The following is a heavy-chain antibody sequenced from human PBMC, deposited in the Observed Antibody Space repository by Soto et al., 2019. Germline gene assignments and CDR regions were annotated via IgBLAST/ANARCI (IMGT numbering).Heavy chain of an antibody. D-gene: IGHD3-9*01. CDR2: IYYSGST. V-gene: IGHV4-59*01. Sequence: SETLSLTCTVSGGSISSYYWSWIRQPPGKGLEWIGYIYYSGSTNYNPSLKSRVTISVDTSKNQFSLKLSSVTAADTAVYYCARRGWSYYDILTGYSRHDAFDIWGQGTMVTVSS. CDR3: ARRGWSYYDILTGYSRHDAFDI. J-gene: IGHJ3*02. CDR1: GGSISSYY.